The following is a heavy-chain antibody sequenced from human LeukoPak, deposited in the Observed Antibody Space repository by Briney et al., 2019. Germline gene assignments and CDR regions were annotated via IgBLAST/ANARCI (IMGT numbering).Heavy chain of an antibody. J-gene: IGHJ4*02. V-gene: IGHV3-23*01. D-gene: IGHD5-18*01. CDR2: ICVSGGST. CDR3: AILPHYSYGYKDY. Sequence: GGALRLSGAASRFIFSSYALSSVCQAPGRGLEWGSAICVSGGSTYYADSVKGRFTVSRHNSKNTLYLQMNSLRAEDTAVYYCAILPHYSYGYKDYWGQGALVTVSS. CDR1: RFIFSSYA.